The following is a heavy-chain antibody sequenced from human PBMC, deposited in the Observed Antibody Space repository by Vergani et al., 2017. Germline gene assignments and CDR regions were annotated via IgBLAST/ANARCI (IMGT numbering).Heavy chain of an antibody. CDR2: ISSSSSYI. V-gene: IGHV3-21*01. J-gene: IGHJ6*02. Sequence: EVQLVESGGGLVKPGGSLRLSCAASGFTFSSYSMNWVRQAPGKGLEWVSSISSSSSYIYYADSVKGRFTISRDNAKNSLYLQMNSLRAEDTAVYYCAREMKYNWNDLASYYYYGMDVWGQGTTVTVSS. D-gene: IGHD1-20*01. CDR1: GFTFSSYS. CDR3: AREMKYNWNDLASYYYYGMDV.